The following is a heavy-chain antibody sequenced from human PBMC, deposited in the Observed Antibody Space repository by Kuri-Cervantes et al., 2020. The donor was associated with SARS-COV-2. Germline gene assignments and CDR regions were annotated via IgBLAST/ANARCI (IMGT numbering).Heavy chain of an antibody. CDR1: GFTFSNFG. V-gene: IGHV3-30*03. Sequence: GGSLRLSCAASGFTFSNFGMHWVRQAPGKGLEWVTLISYDGSDKYYADSVKGRFTISRDNSKSTLFLQMNSLRAEDTAEYYCARGAVAADYFFYGMDVWGRGTTVTVSS. J-gene: IGHJ6*02. CDR2: ISYDGSDK. D-gene: IGHD6-25*01. CDR3: ARGAVAADYFFYGMDV.